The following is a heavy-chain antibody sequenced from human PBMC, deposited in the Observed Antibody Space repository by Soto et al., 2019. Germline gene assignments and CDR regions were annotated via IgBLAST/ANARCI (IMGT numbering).Heavy chain of an antibody. V-gene: IGHV5-10-1*01. D-gene: IGHD3-22*01. CDR2: MDPSDSYT. CDR3: ASHDSSSFSWFYP. Sequence: GESLKISCKGSGYSFTSQWISWVRQMPGKGLEWMGRMDPSDSYTQYSPSFQGHVTISADKSISTAYLQWSSLKASDTAMYYCASHDSSSFSWFYPWGQGTLVTVS. J-gene: IGHJ5*02. CDR1: GYSFTSQW.